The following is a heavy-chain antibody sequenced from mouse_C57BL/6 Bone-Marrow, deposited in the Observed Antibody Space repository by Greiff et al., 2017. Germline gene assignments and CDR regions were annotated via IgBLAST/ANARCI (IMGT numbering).Heavy chain of an antibody. CDR2: IWGVGST. Sequence: VQLQQSGPGLVAPSQSLSITCTVSGFSLTSYGVDWVRQSPGKGLEWLGVIWGVGSTNYNSALKSRLSISKDNSKSQVFLKMNSLQTDDTAMYDCARRGNYFAWFAYWGQGTLVTVSA. V-gene: IGHV2-6*01. CDR3: ARRGNYFAWFAY. CDR1: GFSLTSYG. J-gene: IGHJ3*01. D-gene: IGHD2-1*01.